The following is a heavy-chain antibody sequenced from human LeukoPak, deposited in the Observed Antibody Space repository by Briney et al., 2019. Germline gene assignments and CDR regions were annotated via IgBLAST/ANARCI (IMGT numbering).Heavy chain of an antibody. CDR1: GFTFSSYE. V-gene: IGHV3-21*01. CDR2: ISSSSSYI. D-gene: IGHD2-21*02. J-gene: IGHJ3*02. CDR3: ARDQVSAHIVVVTAIYSDAFDI. Sequence: NPGGSLRLSCAASGFTFSSYEMNWVRQAPGKGLEWVSSISSSSSYIYYADSVKGRFTISRDNAKNSLYLQMNSLRAEDTAVYYCARDQVSAHIVVVTAIYSDAFDIWGQGTMVTVSS.